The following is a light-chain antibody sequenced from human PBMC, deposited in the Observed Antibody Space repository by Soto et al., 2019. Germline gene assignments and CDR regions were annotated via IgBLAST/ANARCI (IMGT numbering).Light chain of an antibody. V-gene: IGKV3-15*01. CDR3: QQYNNWRGT. Sequence: EIVTTQSPATLSVSPGERATLSCRASQSVSSNLAWYQQKPGQAPRLLIYGASTRATGIPARFSGSGSGTEFTLTIGSLQSEDFAVYYCQQYNNWRGTFGQGTKVDIK. CDR1: QSVSSN. J-gene: IGKJ1*01. CDR2: GAS.